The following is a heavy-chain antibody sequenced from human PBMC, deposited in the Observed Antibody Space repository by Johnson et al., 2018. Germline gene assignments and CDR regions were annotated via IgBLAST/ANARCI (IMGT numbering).Heavy chain of an antibody. CDR2: INSDGSST. J-gene: IGHJ6*03. D-gene: IGHD2-2*01. V-gene: IGHV3-74*01. CDR3: ARDLDDIVVVPAARYYYYYMDV. CDR1: GFTFSSYW. Sequence: VQLVQAGGGLVQPGGSLRLACAASGFTFSSYWMHWVRQAPGKGLVWVSRINSDGSSTSYADSVKGRFTIYRANAKNTLYLQMNILRAEDTDVYYCARDLDDIVVVPAARYYYYYMDVWGKGTTVTVS.